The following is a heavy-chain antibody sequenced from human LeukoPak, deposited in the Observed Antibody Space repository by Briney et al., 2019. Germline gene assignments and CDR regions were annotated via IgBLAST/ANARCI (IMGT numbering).Heavy chain of an antibody. J-gene: IGHJ6*03. CDR3: ARHFSQGYYYYMDV. D-gene: IGHD3-3*02. V-gene: IGHV4-4*09. CDR2: IYTSGST. Sequence: SETLSLTCTVSGGSISSYYWSWIRPPPGKGLEWIGYIYTSGSTNYNPSLKSRVTISVDTSKNQYSLKLSSVTAADTAVYYCARHFSQGYYYYMDVWGKGTTVTVSS. CDR1: GGSISSYY.